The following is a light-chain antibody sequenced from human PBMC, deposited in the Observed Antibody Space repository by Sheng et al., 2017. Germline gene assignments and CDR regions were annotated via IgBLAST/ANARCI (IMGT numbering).Light chain of an antibody. CDR1: SSDVGGYNS. Sequence: QSALTQPASVSGSPGQSITISCTGASSDVGGYNSVSWYQQHPGKAPKLMIYDVSNRPSGVSDRFSGSKSGNTASLTISGLQPEDEADYYCTSYTSSSTLVFGSGTKVTVL. CDR3: TSYTSSSTLV. V-gene: IGLV2-14*03. J-gene: IGLJ1*01. CDR2: DVS.